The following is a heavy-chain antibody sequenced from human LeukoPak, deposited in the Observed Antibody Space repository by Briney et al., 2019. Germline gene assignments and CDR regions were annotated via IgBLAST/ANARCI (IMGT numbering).Heavy chain of an antibody. J-gene: IGHJ5*02. CDR1: GFTVSSNY. CDR2: IYSDDNT. D-gene: IGHD2-2*01. CDR3: ARAPSSPGDWFDP. Sequence: GGSLRLSCAASGFTVSSNYMTWVRQAPGKGLEWVSVIYSDDNTYYADSVKGRFTISRDNSKNTLYLQMNSLRIEDTAVYYCARAPSSPGDWFDPWGRGTLVTVSS. V-gene: IGHV3-66*02.